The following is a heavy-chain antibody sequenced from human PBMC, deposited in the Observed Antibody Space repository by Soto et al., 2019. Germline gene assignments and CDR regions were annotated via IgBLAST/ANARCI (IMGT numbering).Heavy chain of an antibody. J-gene: IGHJ5*02. CDR3: ARDWSSRWSTKNWLET. CDR1: VCSFISYC. D-gene: IGHD6-13*01. Sequence: WLSXRLSWSSAVCSFISYCSHWFRQAPGKGLVLVSRINSDGSSTSYADSVKGRFTISRDNAKNTLYLQMNSLRAEETAVYYCARDWSSRWSTKNWLETWGQGPLVNVYS. V-gene: IGHV3-74*01. CDR2: INSDGSST.